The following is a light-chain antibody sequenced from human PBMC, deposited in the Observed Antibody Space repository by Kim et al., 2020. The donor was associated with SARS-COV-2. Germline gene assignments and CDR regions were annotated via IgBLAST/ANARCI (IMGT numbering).Light chain of an antibody. V-gene: IGKV3-11*01. CDR2: DAS. J-gene: IGKJ2*01. CDR3: QQRSSWPPNT. CDR1: QSVRSY. Sequence: SPGERSTLSCRASQSVRSYLAWYQHRPGQAPRLLIYDASNRATGIPARFSGSGSGTDFTLTISSLEPEDFGVYYCQQRSSWPPNTFGQGTKLEI.